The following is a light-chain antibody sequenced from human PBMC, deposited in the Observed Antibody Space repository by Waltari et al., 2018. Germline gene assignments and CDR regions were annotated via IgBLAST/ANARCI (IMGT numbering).Light chain of an antibody. Sequence: DIQMTQSPSSLSASVGDRVTITCRASLVIANSLAWYQQEPGKAPKLLIYAASYLEIGVPPRFSGSGSGTVYTLTISSLQPEDFATYYCQHYYNVPPYSFGQGTKLEIK. J-gene: IGKJ2*01. V-gene: IGKV1-NL1*01. CDR2: AAS. CDR3: QHYYNVPPYS. CDR1: LVIANS.